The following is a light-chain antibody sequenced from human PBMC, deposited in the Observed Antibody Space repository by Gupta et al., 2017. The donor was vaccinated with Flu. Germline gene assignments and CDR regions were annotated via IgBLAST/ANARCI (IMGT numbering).Light chain of an antibody. CDR1: SSDVGGYNY. CDR3: SSYTGSSTLGV. J-gene: IGLJ1*01. CDR2: DVS. V-gene: IGLV2-14*04. Sequence: SGSPGQSIAISCTGTSSDVGGYNYVSWYQQHPGKAPKLIIYDVSFRPSGVSNRFSGSKSDNTASLTISGLQAEDEADYYCSSYTGSSTLGVFVTGTKVTVL.